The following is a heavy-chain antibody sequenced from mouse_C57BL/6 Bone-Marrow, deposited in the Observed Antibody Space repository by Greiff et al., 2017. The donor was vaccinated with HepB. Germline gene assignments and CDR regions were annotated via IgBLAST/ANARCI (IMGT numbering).Heavy chain of an antibody. Sequence: EVHLVESGGGLVKPGGSLKLSCAASGFTFSDYGMHWVRQAPEKGLEWVAYISSGSSTIYYADTVKGRFTISRDNAKNTLFLQMTSLRSEDTAMYYCARGGVYYAMDYWGQGTSVTVSS. CDR2: ISSGSSTI. CDR3: ARGGVYYAMDY. J-gene: IGHJ4*01. V-gene: IGHV5-17*01. CDR1: GFTFSDYG.